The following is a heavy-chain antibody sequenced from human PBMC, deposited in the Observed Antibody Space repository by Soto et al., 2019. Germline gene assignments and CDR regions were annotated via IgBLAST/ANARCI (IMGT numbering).Heavy chain of an antibody. J-gene: IGHJ4*02. CDR2: IYTSGST. CDR3: ARDLKFGQADY. V-gene: IGHV4-4*07. Sequence: QVQLQESGPGLVKPSETVSLTCTVSGGSISSYYWTWIRQPSGKGLEWIGRIYTSGSTNYNPSLKSRVTMSVDTSKNQFSLKLSSMTAADTAVYYCARDLKFGQADYWGQGSQVTVSS. CDR1: GGSISSYY. D-gene: IGHD3-10*01.